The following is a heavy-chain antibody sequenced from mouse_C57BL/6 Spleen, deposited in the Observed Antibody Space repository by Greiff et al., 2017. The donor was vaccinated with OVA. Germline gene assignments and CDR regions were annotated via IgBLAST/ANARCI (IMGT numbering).Heavy chain of an antibody. D-gene: IGHD2-5*01. V-gene: IGHV1-59*01. CDR2: IDPSDSYT. Sequence: QVQLQQPGAELVRPGTSVKLSCKASGYTFTSYWMHWVKQRPGQGLEWIGVIDPSDSYTNYNQKFKGKATLTVDTSSSTAYMQLSSLTSEASAVYYCAKDCYSNRAWFAYWGQGTLVTVSA. CDR1: GYTFTSYW. CDR3: AKDCYSNRAWFAY. J-gene: IGHJ3*01.